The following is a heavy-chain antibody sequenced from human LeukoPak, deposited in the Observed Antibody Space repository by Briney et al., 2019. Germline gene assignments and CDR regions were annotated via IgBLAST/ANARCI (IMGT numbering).Heavy chain of an antibody. V-gene: IGHV3-21*01. Sequence: PGGSLRLSCAASGFTFSSYSMNWVRQAPGKGLEWVSSISSSSSYIYYADSVKGRFTISRDNAKNSLYLQMNSLRAEDTAVYYCARDISSSYYYYVDVWGKGTTVTVSS. CDR1: GFTFSSYS. D-gene: IGHD6-6*01. J-gene: IGHJ6*03. CDR3: ARDISSSYYYYVDV. CDR2: ISSSSSYI.